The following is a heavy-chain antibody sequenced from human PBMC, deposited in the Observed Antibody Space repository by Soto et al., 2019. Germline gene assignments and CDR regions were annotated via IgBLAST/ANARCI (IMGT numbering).Heavy chain of an antibody. CDR1: GYSFTSYW. J-gene: IGHJ3*02. V-gene: IGHV5-51*03. CDR3: ARRPYSSGWYLSHAFDI. Sequence: EVQLVQSGAEVKKPGESLQISCKGSGYSFTSYWIGWVRQMPGKGLEWMGIIYPGDSDTRYSPSFQGQVTISADKSISTAYLQWSSLKASDTAMYYCARRPYSSGWYLSHAFDIWGQGTMVTVSS. D-gene: IGHD6-19*01. CDR2: IYPGDSDT.